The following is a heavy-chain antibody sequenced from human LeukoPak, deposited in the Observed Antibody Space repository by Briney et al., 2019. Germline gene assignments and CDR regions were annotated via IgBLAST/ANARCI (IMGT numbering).Heavy chain of an antibody. CDR1: GFTSSTAW. Sequence: GGSLRLSCAVSGFTSSTAWLTWVRQAPGKGLEWVAVISFDGNNKYYADSVKGRFTASRDNSKNTVYVQMNSLRGEDTAVYYCARYWDDPTWGQGTLVAVSS. CDR2: ISFDGNNK. CDR3: ARYWDDPT. D-gene: IGHD1-1*01. J-gene: IGHJ5*02. V-gene: IGHV3-30*03.